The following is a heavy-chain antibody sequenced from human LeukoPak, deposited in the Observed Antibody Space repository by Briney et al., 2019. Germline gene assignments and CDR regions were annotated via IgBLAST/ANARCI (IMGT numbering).Heavy chain of an antibody. Sequence: GGSLRLSCAASGFTFSSYSMNWVRQAPGKGLEWVANIKQDGSEKYYVDSVKGRFTISRDNAKNSLYLQMNSLRAEDTAVYYCARSSSRAFDIWGQGTMVTVSS. CDR3: ARSSSRAFDI. CDR1: GFTFSSYS. V-gene: IGHV3-7*01. D-gene: IGHD2-2*01. CDR2: IKQDGSEK. J-gene: IGHJ3*02.